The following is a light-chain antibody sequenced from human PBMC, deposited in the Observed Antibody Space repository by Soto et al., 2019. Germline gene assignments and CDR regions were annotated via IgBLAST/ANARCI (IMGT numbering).Light chain of an antibody. CDR1: SSDVGGYNY. J-gene: IGLJ2*01. CDR3: SSFAGNNNLV. Sequence: QSVLTQPPSASGSPGQSVTISCTGTSSDVGGYNYVSWYQQHPGKAPKLMISEVSKRPSGVPDRFSGSKSRNTASLTVSGLQAEDEADYYCSSFAGNNNLVFGGGTKLTVL. CDR2: EVS. V-gene: IGLV2-8*01.